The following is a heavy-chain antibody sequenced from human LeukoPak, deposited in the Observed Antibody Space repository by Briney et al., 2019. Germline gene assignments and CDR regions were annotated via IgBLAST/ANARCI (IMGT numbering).Heavy chain of an antibody. CDR1: GGTFSSYA. CDR3: ARVGYYESSGYYEY. J-gene: IGHJ4*02. CDR2: INPNSGGT. Sequence: ASVKVSCKASGGTFSSYAISWVRQAPGQGLEWMGRINPNSGGTNYAQKFQGRVTMTRDTSISTVYMELSRLRSDDTAVYYCARVGYYESSGYYEYWGQGTLVTVS. D-gene: IGHD3-22*01. V-gene: IGHV1-2*06.